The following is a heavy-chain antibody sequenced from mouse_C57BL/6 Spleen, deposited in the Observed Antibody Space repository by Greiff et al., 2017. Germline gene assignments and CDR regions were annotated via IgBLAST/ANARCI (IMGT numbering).Heavy chain of an antibody. J-gene: IGHJ4*01. CDR3: AITAHYYAMDY. Sequence: VKLMESGPGLVAPSQSLSITCTVSGFSLTSYGVDWVRQPPGKGLEWLGVIWGGGSTNYNSSLMSTLSISKNNSKSQVFLKMNILQTDDTAMYYCAITAHYYAMDYWGQGTSVTVSS. D-gene: IGHD3-1*01. CDR2: IWGGGST. V-gene: IGHV2-9*01. CDR1: GFSLTSYG.